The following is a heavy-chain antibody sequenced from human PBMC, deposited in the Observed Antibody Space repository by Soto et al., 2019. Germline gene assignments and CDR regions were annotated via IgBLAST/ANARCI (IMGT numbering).Heavy chain of an antibody. CDR2: IKSDGSST. D-gene: IGHD3-3*01. V-gene: IGHV3-74*01. CDR3: AKDPLYDFWSGTFYTDSLDL. Sequence: AGSLRPSYPSSGFTSSGCWMHRLRQAPGKGLVWVSRIKSDGSSTTYADSVKGRFTIPRDNSKNMLYLQMNSLRAEDTAVYYCAKDPLYDFWSGTFYTDSLDLW. J-gene: IGHJ2*01. CDR1: GFTSSGCW.